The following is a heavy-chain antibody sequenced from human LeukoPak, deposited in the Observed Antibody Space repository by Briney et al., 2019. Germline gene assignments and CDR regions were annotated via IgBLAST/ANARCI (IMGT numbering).Heavy chain of an antibody. V-gene: IGHV3-11*01. J-gene: IGHJ3*01. Sequence: YISSSGSTIYYADSVKGRFTISRDNAKNSLYLLMNSLRAEDTAVYYCARDDNYHRETIYYDVFNVWGQGTKVTVSS. CDR3: ARDDNYHRETIYYDVFNV. D-gene: IGHD3-22*01. CDR2: ISSSGSTI.